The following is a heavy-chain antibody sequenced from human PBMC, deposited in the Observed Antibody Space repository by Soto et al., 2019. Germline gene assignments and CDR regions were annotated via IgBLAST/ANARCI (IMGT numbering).Heavy chain of an antibody. CDR3: AKAGAYYYDSSGYIDY. D-gene: IGHD3-22*01. V-gene: IGHV3-23*01. CDR2: ISGSGGST. J-gene: IGHJ4*02. CDR1: GFTFSSYA. Sequence: GGSLRLSCAASGFTFSSYAMSWVRQAPGKGLEWVSAISGSGGSTYYADPVKGRFTISRDNSKNTLYLQMNSLRAEDTAVYYCAKAGAYYYDSSGYIDYWGQGTLVTVSS.